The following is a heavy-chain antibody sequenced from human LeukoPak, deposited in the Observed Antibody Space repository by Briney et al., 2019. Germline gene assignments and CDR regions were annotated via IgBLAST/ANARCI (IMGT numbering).Heavy chain of an antibody. Sequence: GRSLRLSCAASGFTFDDYAMHWVRQAPGKGLEWVSGISWNSGSIGYADSVKGRFTISRDNAKNSLYLQMNSLRAEDTALYYCAKDSTRQYGGNSGLFDYWGQGTLVTASS. CDR1: GFTFDDYA. CDR2: ISWNSGSI. J-gene: IGHJ4*02. V-gene: IGHV3-9*01. D-gene: IGHD4-23*01. CDR3: AKDSTRQYGGNSGLFDY.